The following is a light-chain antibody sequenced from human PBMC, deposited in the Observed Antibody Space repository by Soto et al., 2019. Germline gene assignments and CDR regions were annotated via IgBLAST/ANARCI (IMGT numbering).Light chain of an antibody. Sequence: DIQMTQSPSSLSASVGDRVTITCRASQGISSYLAWYQQKPGKAPNLLIYAASTLQTGVPSRFSGSGSGTEFTLTISSLQPEDFATYYCQQLYNYPFTFGPGTKVDIK. CDR3: QQLYNYPFT. CDR1: QGISSY. J-gene: IGKJ3*01. V-gene: IGKV1-9*01. CDR2: AAS.